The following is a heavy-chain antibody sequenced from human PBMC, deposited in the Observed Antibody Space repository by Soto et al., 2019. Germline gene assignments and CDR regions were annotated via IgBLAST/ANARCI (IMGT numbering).Heavy chain of an antibody. CDR3: AKDGQQLVHGYYYYYGMDV. V-gene: IGHV3-30*18. Sequence: QVQLVESGGGVVQPGRSLRLSCAASGFTFSSYGMHWVRQAPGKGLEWVAVISYDGSNKYYADSVKGRFTISRDNSKNTLYLHMNSLRAEDTAVYYCAKDGQQLVHGYYYYYGMDVWGQGTTVTVSS. CDR2: ISYDGSNK. D-gene: IGHD6-13*01. CDR1: GFTFSSYG. J-gene: IGHJ6*02.